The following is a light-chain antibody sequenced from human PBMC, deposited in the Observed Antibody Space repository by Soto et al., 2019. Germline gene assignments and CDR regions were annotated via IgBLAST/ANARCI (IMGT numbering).Light chain of an antibody. CDR3: QSYDSSLRGLV. CDR2: GNN. V-gene: IGLV1-40*01. Sequence: QSVLTQPPSVSGAPGQRVTISCTGSSSNIGAGYDVHWYQQLPGTAPKLLIYGNNNRPSGVPDRFSGSKSGTSASLAITGLKAEDEADYYCQSYDSSLRGLVFGTGTKLTVL. CDR1: SSNIGAGYD. J-gene: IGLJ1*01.